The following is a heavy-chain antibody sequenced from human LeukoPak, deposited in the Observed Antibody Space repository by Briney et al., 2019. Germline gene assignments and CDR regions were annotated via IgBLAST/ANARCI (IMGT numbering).Heavy chain of an antibody. CDR1: GFTVSSNY. J-gene: IGHJ3*02. CDR3: ARDPPGDIAFDI. V-gene: IGHV3-53*01. CDR2: IYSGGST. Sequence: GGSLRLSCAASGFTVSSNYMGWVRQAPGKRLEWVSFIYSGGSTYYADSVKGRFTISRDNSKNTLYLQMNSLRAEDTAVYYCARDPPGDIAFDIWGQGTMVTVSS. D-gene: IGHD7-27*01.